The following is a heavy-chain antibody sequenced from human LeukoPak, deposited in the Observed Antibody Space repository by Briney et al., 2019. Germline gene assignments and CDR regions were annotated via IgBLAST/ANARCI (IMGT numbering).Heavy chain of an antibody. V-gene: IGHV1-69*13. Sequence: ASVKVSCKASGGTFSSYAISWVRQAPGQGLEWMGGIIPIFGTANYAQKFQGRVTITADESTSTAYMELRSLRSDDTAVYYCARDLESGGMDVWGQGTTVTVSS. J-gene: IGHJ6*02. CDR2: IIPIFGTA. CDR1: GGTFSSYA. CDR3: ARDLESGGMDV. D-gene: IGHD3-10*01.